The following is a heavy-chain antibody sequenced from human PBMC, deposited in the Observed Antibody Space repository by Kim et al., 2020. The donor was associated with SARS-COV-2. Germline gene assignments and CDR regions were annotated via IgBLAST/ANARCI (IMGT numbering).Heavy chain of an antibody. J-gene: IGHJ4*02. V-gene: IGHV3-21*04. D-gene: IGHD6-13*01. CDR1: GFTFSSYS. CDR3: ARDRGRQLALGY. CDR2: ISSSSSYI. Sequence: GGSLRLSCAASGFTFSSYSMNWVRQAPGKGLEWVSSISSSSSYIYYADSVKGRFTISRDNAKNSLYLQMNSLRAEDTAVYYCARDRGRQLALGYWGQGTLVNVSS.